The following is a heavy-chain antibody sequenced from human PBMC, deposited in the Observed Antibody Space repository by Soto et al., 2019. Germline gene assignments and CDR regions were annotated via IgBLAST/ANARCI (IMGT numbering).Heavy chain of an antibody. CDR3: ARGHGCCRGGSCALDY. V-gene: IGHV4-34*01. CDR2: INHSGST. Sequence: SETLSLTCAVYGGSFSGYYWSWIRQPPGKGLEWIGEINHSGSTNYNPSLKSRVTISVDTSKNQFSLKLSSVTAADTAASAGARGHGCCRGGSCALDYWGQGTLVTVSS. D-gene: IGHD2-15*01. J-gene: IGHJ4*02. CDR1: GGSFSGYY.